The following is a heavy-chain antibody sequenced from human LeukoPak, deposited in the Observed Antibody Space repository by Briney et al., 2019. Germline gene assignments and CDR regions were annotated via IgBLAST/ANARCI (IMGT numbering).Heavy chain of an antibody. Sequence: GGSLSLSCAASGFTFSSSPMSWVRQAPGKGLEWVSTVIGSGGSTYYADSEKGRLTIYRDNSKNTLYLQMNSLRAEDTAVYYCAKVQLGRFDYWGQGTLVTVSS. CDR2: VIGSGGST. CDR1: GFTFSSSP. CDR3: AKVQLGRFDY. D-gene: IGHD6-13*01. J-gene: IGHJ4*02. V-gene: IGHV3-23*01.